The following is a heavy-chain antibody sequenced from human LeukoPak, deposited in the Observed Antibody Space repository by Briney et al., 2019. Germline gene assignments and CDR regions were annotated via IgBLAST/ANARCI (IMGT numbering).Heavy chain of an antibody. J-gene: IGHJ4*02. D-gene: IGHD4-23*01. CDR3: ARGLLETPTSYFDY. CDR2: ITYDGSSK. V-gene: IGHV3-30-3*01. CDR1: GFTFSSNA. Sequence: HPGRSLRLSCAASGFTFSSNAMHWVRQAPGKGLEWVAVITYDGSSKYYADSVKGRFTISRDNSKNTLYLQMNSLRAEDTAVYYCARGLLETPTSYFDYWGQGTLVTVSS.